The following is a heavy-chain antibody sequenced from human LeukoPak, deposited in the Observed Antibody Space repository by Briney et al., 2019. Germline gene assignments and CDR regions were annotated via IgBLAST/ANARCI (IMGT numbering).Heavy chain of an antibody. CDR2: IYYSGST. Sequence: SEAQSLTCTVSGGSISSYYWSWIRQPPGKGLEWIGYIYYSGSTNYNPSLKRRVTIPVDTSKNELSLKLSSVTAADTAVYYCARVTRDSSSWYQNWFDPWGQGTLVTVSS. J-gene: IGHJ5*02. CDR1: GGSISSYY. V-gene: IGHV4-59*13. D-gene: IGHD6-13*01. CDR3: ARVTRDSSSWYQNWFDP.